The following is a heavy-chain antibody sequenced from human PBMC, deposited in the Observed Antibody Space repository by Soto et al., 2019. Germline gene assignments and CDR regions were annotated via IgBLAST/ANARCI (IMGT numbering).Heavy chain of an antibody. Sequence: HLRQWGAGLLKPSETLSLTCAVSGGPFTAYSWTWIRQPPGKGLEWIGDINHSGGATYNPSLWVRVTLALYTYTFQVSLTLSSVTAADTAMYYCARYSPYYIDSSGRVIYPIFDPWGQGTLVTVSS. J-gene: IGHJ5*02. CDR1: GGPFTAYS. CDR2: INHSGGA. V-gene: IGHV4-34*01. D-gene: IGHD3-22*01. CDR3: ARYSPYYIDSSGRVIYPIFDP.